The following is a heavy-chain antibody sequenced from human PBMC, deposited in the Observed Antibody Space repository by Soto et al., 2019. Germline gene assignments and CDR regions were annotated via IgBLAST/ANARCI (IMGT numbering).Heavy chain of an antibody. Sequence: EVQLVESGGGLVQPGESLRLSCAASGFTFSPFWMHWVRQAPGKGLECVSHMNADGSTTLYADSVKGRFTISRDNAKNTLYLQMNSLRAEDTAVYYCVRDLGNPDSFDIWGQGTMVTVSS. J-gene: IGHJ3*02. D-gene: IGHD7-27*01. V-gene: IGHV3-74*01. CDR3: VRDLGNPDSFDI. CDR1: GFTFSPFW. CDR2: MNADGSTT.